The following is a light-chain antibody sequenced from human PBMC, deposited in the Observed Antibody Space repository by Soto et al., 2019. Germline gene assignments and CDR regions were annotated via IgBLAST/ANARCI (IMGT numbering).Light chain of an antibody. Sequence: EIVLTQTPATLSLSPGERATLSCGASQTVAFTQVARYQQRPGLAPRLLIYSESNRATGIPDRFAGSGSGTDFTLTINRLEPEDSAIYYCQAYCGSPDFFGKGTKMEIK. CDR1: QTVAFTQ. V-gene: IGKV3D-20*01. J-gene: IGKJ2*01. CDR3: QAYCGSPDF. CDR2: SES.